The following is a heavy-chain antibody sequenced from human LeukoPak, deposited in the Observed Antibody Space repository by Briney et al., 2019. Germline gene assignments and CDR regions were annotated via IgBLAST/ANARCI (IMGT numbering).Heavy chain of an antibody. V-gene: IGHV4-4*09. CDR2: IYTSGST. D-gene: IGHD4-11*01. J-gene: IGHJ5*02. Sequence: SEPLSLTCTVSGGSISSYYWSWIRQPPGKGLEWIGYIYTSGSTNYNPSLKSRVTISVDTSKNQFSLELSSVTAADTAVYYCARLIHYSNLYNWFDPWGQGTLVTVSS. CDR3: ARLIHYSNLYNWFDP. CDR1: GGSISSYY.